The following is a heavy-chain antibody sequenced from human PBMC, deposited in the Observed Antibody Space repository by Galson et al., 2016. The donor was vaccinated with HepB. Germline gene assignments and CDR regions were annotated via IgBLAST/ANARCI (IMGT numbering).Heavy chain of an antibody. Sequence: SLRLSCAASGFTFSSYAMSWVRQAPGKGLEWVSAINGAGTYYADSVKGRFTISRDNSENMLYLQMNSLRAEDTAVYYCARAYRYGTGWYGRNDCWGQGTLVTVSS. J-gene: IGHJ4*02. CDR3: ARAYRYGTGWYGRNDC. CDR2: INGAGT. D-gene: IGHD6-19*01. V-gene: IGHV3-23*01. CDR1: GFTFSSYA.